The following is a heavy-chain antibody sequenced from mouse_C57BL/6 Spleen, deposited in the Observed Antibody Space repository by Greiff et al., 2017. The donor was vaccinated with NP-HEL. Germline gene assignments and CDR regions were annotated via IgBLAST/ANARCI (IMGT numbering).Heavy chain of an antibody. V-gene: IGHV5-4*01. CDR3: AREGGWFGAWCAY. Sequence: DVMLVESGGGLVKPGGSLKLSCAASGFTFSSYAMSWVRQTPEKRLEWVATISDGGSYTYYPDNVKGRFTISRDNAKNNLYLQMSHLKSEDTAMYYCAREGGWFGAWCAYGGQGTLVTVSA. CDR1: GFTFSSYA. J-gene: IGHJ3*01. CDR2: ISDGGSYT. D-gene: IGHD2-3*01.